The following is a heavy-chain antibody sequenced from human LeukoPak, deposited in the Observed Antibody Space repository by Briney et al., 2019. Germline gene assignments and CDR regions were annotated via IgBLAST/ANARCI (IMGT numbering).Heavy chain of an antibody. V-gene: IGHV4-30-2*01. CDR3: ARDSLPDY. Sequence: SETLSLTCTVSGASISSGGYYWSWIRQPPGKGLEWIGYIYHSGSTYYNPSLKSRVTISVDRSKNQFSLKLSSVTAADTAVYYCARDSLPDYWGQGTLVTVSS. CDR2: IYHSGST. J-gene: IGHJ4*02. CDR1: GASISSGGYY.